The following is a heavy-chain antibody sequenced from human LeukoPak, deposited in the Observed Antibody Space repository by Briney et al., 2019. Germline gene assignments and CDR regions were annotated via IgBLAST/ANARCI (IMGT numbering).Heavy chain of an antibody. CDR1: GLTFSNYW. CDR2: IEQDGSEA. J-gene: IGHJ6*02. V-gene: IGHV3-7*05. Sequence: GGSLRLSCTATGLTFSNYWMSWVRQTPEKGLEGVANIEQDGSEAVYVDSVKGRFTISRDNAQSSLYLQMNSLRAEDTAVYYCARDPYSSSWSYGMDVWGQGTGVTVSS. D-gene: IGHD6-13*01. CDR3: ARDPYSSSWSYGMDV.